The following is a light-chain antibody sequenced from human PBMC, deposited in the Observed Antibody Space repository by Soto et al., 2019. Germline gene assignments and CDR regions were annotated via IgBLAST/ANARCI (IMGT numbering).Light chain of an antibody. Sequence: QSVLTQPASVSGSPGQSVTISCTGTSNDVGAYNYVSWYQQHLGKAPKLIIYEVSNRPSGISNRFSGSKSGNTASLTISGLQAEDEADYYCSSYTTNITYVFGTGTKLTVL. CDR1: SNDVGAYNY. CDR3: SSYTTNITYV. V-gene: IGLV2-14*01. CDR2: EVS. J-gene: IGLJ1*01.